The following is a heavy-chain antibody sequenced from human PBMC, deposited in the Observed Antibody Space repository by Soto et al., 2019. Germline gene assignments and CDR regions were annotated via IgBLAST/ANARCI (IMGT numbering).Heavy chain of an antibody. J-gene: IGHJ4*02. V-gene: IGHV4-4*02. Sequence: QVQLQESGAGLVKPSATLALTCAVSGGSISSSNWWRWVRQPPGKGLEWIGAIYHSGSTNYNPSLQSRVTIPVDKSKNQFSLKPSSVIAADTAVYYCTRGNTGNAWGQGTLVTVSS. D-gene: IGHD1-1*01. CDR3: TRGNTGNA. CDR2: IYHSGST. CDR1: GGSISSSNW.